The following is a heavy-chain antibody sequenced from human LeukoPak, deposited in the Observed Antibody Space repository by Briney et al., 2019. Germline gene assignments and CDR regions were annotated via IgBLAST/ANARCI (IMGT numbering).Heavy chain of an antibody. CDR1: GYTFSSYG. V-gene: IGHV1-18*01. J-gene: IGHJ4*02. CDR3: ASSAPHSGSYPCHY. CDR2: ISSYNGNT. Sequence: ASVKVSCKASGYTFSSYGISWVRQAPGQGLEWMGWISSYNGNTNYAQKLQGRVTMTTDTSTSTAYMELRSLRSDDTAVYYCASSAPHSGSYPCHYWGQGTLVTVSS. D-gene: IGHD1-26*01.